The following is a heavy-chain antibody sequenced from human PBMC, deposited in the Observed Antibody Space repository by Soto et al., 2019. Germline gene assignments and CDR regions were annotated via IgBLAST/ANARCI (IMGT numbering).Heavy chain of an antibody. Sequence: QVQLVQSGAGVARPGASVKISCKASGYRFAGNYIHWVRQAPGQGLDWMGVINPSGESTIYAQKFQGRVTMTSDTSTNTVYMELNSLTSMDTAVYYCAKGGGLTTRGWDWLDPWGQGTLVTVSS. CDR1: GYRFAGNY. CDR3: AKGGGLTTRGWDWLDP. CDR2: INPSGEST. V-gene: IGHV1-46*01. D-gene: IGHD4-17*01. J-gene: IGHJ5*02.